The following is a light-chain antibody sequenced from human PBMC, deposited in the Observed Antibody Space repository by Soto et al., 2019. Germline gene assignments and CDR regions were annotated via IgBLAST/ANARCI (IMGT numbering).Light chain of an antibody. V-gene: IGKV3-11*01. CDR2: DAS. J-gene: IGKJ1*01. CDR3: QQRSDWPWT. Sequence: EIVLTQSPATLSLSPGERATLSCRASQNISVYLAWYRQKPGQAPRLLIYDASNRATGIPARFSGSGSGTDFTLTISNLEPEDFAVYYCQQRSDWPWTFGQGTKVDI. CDR1: QNISVY.